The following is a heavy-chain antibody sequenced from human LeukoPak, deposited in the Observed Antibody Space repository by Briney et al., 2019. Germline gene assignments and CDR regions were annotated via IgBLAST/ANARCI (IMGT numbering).Heavy chain of an antibody. V-gene: IGHV4-4*07. CDR1: GGSISSYY. CDR2: IYTSGST. J-gene: IGHJ4*02. D-gene: IGHD3-3*01. Sequence: PSETLSLTCTVSGGSISSYYWSWIRQPAGRGLEWIGRIYTSGSTNYNPSLKSRVTISVDTSKNQFSLKLSSVTAADTAVYYCARGQTRYDFWSGLEGPFDYWGQGTLVTVSS. CDR3: ARGQTRYDFWSGLEGPFDY.